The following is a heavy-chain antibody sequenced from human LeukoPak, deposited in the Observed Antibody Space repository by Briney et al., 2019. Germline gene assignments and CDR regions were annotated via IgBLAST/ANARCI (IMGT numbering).Heavy chain of an antibody. V-gene: IGHV3-30*02. Sequence: GGSLRHSCAASGFSFSSYNMNWVRQAPGKGLKWVAFVRYDGSNKYYADSAKGRFTISRDNSKNTLYLQMNSLRPDDTALYYCTSSSHDYWGQGTLVTVSS. CDR1: GFSFSSYN. J-gene: IGHJ4*02. CDR3: TSSSHDY. D-gene: IGHD6-6*01. CDR2: VRYDGSNK.